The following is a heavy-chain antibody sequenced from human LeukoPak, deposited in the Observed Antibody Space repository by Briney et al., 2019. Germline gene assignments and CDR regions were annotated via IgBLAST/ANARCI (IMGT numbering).Heavy chain of an antibody. D-gene: IGHD5-12*01. CDR3: ARVDIRTAFFDY. CDR1: GGSINSYY. CDR2: IYSSGST. J-gene: IGHJ4*02. Sequence: SETLSLTCTVSGGSINSYYWSWIRQPAGKGLGWIGRIYSSGSTGYNPSLKSRVTMSLDTSKNQFSLNLSSVTAADTAVYCCARVDIRTAFFDYWGQGTLVTVSS. V-gene: IGHV4-4*07.